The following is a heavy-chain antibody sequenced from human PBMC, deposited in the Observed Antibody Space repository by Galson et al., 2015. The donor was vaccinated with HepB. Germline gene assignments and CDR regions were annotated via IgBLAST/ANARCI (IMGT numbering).Heavy chain of an antibody. D-gene: IGHD3-3*01. J-gene: IGHJ4*02. CDR2: IRYDGSNK. Sequence: SLRLSCAASGFTSSSYGMHWVRQAPGKGLEWVTFIRYDGSNKYYADSVKGRFTISRDNSKNTLYLQMNSLRAEDTAVYYCAKDLERHFDYWGQGTLVTVSS. CDR3: AKDLERHFDY. CDR1: GFTSSSYG. V-gene: IGHV3-30*02.